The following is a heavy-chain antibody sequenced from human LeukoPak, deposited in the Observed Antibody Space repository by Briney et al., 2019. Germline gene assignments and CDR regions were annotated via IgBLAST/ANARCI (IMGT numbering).Heavy chain of an antibody. CDR3: ATGGPLPSDY. CDR1: GFSFSTYS. V-gene: IGHV3-21*01. CDR2: ITSTSSFV. D-gene: IGHD3-16*01. Sequence: KTGGSLRLSRAASGFSFSTYSMNWVRQAPGKGLEWVSSITSTSSFVYYADSVKGRFTISRDNAKNSLFLQMNSLRAEDSAVYYCATGGPLPSDYWGQGTLVTVSS. J-gene: IGHJ4*02.